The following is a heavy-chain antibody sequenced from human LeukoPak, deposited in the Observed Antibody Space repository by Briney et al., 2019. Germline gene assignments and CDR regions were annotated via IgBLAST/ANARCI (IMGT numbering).Heavy chain of an antibody. CDR2: ISSSSSYI. Sequence: GGSLRLSCAASGFTFSSYSMNWVRQAPGKGLEWVSSISSSSSYIYYADSVKGRFTISRDNAKNPLNLQMNSLRAEDTAVYYCARDPIGGLYYYYMDVWGKGTTVTVSS. J-gene: IGHJ6*03. D-gene: IGHD4-23*01. CDR3: ARDPIGGLYYYYMDV. CDR1: GFTFSSYS. V-gene: IGHV3-21*01.